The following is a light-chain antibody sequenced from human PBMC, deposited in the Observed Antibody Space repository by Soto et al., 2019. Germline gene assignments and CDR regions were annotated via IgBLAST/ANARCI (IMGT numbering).Light chain of an antibody. J-gene: IGKJ1*01. CDR3: QQSYSTPRT. V-gene: IGKV1-39*01. CDR1: QSISSY. CDR2: AAS. Sequence: DIQMSQSPSSLSSSVGETVTITCRASQSISSYLNWYQQKPGKAPKLLIYAASSLQSGVPSRFSGSGSGTDFTLTISSLQPEDFATYYCQQSYSTPRTFGQGTKVDI.